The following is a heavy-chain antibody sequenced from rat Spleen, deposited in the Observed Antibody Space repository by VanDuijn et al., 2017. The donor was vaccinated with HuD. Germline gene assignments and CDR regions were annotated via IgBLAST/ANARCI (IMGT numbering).Heavy chain of an antibody. D-gene: IGHD4-3*01. CDR1: GFIFTNYD. J-gene: IGHJ3*01. CDR2: ISPSGGST. CDR3: VRQDTSGYSNWFAY. V-gene: IGHV5-25*01. Sequence: EVQLVESGGDLVQPGRSLKLSCAASGFIFTNYDMAWVRQAPTQGLEWVASISPSGGSTYYRDSVKGRFTVSRDNAKSTLYLQMDSLRSEDTATYYCVRQDTSGYSNWFAYWGQGTLVTVSS.